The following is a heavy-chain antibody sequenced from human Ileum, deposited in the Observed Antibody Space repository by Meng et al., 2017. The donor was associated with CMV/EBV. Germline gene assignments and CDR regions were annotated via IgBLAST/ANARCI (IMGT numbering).Heavy chain of an antibody. CDR1: GFNFGSYA. V-gene: IGHV3-23*01. CDR2: VSRRGETT. D-gene: IGHD2/OR15-2a*01. J-gene: IGHJ6*02. Sequence: GESLKISCAASGFNFGSYAMSWVRQAPGKGLEWVSDVSRRGETTYSADSVKGRFSVSRDNSKNMVFLQMNSLRAEDTAVYYCARDLVTYGMDVWGQGTTVTVSS. CDR3: ARDLVTYGMDV.